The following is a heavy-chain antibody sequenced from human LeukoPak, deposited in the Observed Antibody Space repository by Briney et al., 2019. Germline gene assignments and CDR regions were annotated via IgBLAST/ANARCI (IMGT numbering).Heavy chain of an antibody. CDR2: IWFDGSNK. J-gene: IGHJ6*02. D-gene: IGHD2-2*01. CDR3: ARDPSYCSSTSCYVGSPLYYYYPMDV. V-gene: IGHV3-33*01. Sequence: GGSLRLSCAASGSTFSTSGMHWVRQAPGKGLEWVAVIWFDGSNKHYADSVKGRFTISRDNSENTLYLQMNSLRAEDTAVYYCARDPSYCSSTSCYVGSPLYYYYPMDVWGQGTTVTVSS. CDR1: GSTFSTSG.